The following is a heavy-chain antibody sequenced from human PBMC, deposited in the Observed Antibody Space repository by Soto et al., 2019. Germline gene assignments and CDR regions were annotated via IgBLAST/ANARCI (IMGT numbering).Heavy chain of an antibody. CDR2: FVVGSCTS. CDR3: AADRAYYYAFDI. Sequence: SGKVSCKASGFTFTSSAVQWERHPRQQRLDWIVSFVVGSCTSTFAQKFQERVSLTSNMSTCTAYMELSCLISDDTSVYYCAADRAYYYAFDIWGQRTTVAVSS. V-gene: IGHV1-58*01. CDR1: GFTFTSSA. D-gene: IGHD3-22*01. J-gene: IGHJ3*02.